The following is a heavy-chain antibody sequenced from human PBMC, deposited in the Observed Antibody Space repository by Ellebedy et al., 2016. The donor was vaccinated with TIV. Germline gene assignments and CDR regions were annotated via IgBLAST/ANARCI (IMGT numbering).Heavy chain of an antibody. D-gene: IGHD3-9*01. Sequence: GESLKISCKASGYSFTDYWLCWVRQMPGKGLEWMGIIQPGDSDTRYSPSFQGQVTISADKSPDTAYLQWSSLKASDTAMYYCARPNILTGYDYWGQGTLVTVSS. CDR3: ARPNILTGYDY. J-gene: IGHJ4*02. CDR1: GYSFTDYW. V-gene: IGHV5-51*01. CDR2: IQPGDSDT.